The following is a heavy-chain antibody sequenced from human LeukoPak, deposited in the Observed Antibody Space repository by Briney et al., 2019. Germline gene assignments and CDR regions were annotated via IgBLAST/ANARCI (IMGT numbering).Heavy chain of an antibody. CDR3: ARDQSSLGPSGYYYGMDV. CDR1: GFTFSTSA. D-gene: IGHD3-10*01. V-gene: IGHV3-21*06. CDR2: INNVRSHI. Sequence: GGSLRLSCAASGFTFSTSAMNWVRQAPGKGLEWVSSINNVRSHIYYADSVRGRFIISRDNANNVLYLQMNSLRAEDTAVYYCARDQSSLGPSGYYYGMDVWGQGTTVTVSS. J-gene: IGHJ6*02.